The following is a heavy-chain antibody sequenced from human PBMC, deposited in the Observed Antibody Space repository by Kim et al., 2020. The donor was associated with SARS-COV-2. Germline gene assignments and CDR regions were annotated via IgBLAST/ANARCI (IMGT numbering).Heavy chain of an antibody. CDR3: ARQTGRMYSGSLNWFDP. J-gene: IGHJ5*02. Sequence: SETLSLTCTVSGGSISSYYWSWIRQPPGKGLEWIGYIYYSGSTNYNPSLKSRVTISVDTSKNQFSLKLSSVTAADTAVYYCARQTGRMYSGSLNWFDPWGQGTLVTVSS. CDR2: IYYSGST. V-gene: IGHV4-59*08. D-gene: IGHD1-26*01. CDR1: GGSISSYY.